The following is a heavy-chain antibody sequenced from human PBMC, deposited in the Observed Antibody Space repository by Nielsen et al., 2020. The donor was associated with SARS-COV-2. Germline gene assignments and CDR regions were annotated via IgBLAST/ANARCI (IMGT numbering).Heavy chain of an antibody. Sequence: SVKVSCKASGGTFSSYAISWVRQAPGQGLEWMGGIIPIFGTANYAQKFQGRVTITADESTSTAYMELSSLRSEDTAVYYCASGRGTTVTSFKYYYYYGMYVWGQGTTVTVSS. V-gene: IGHV1-69*13. D-gene: IGHD4-17*01. J-gene: IGHJ6*02. CDR1: GGTFSSYA. CDR3: ASGRGTTVTSFKYYYYYGMYV. CDR2: IIPIFGTA.